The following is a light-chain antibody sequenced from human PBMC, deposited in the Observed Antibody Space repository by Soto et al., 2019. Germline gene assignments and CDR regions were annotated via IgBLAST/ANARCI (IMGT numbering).Light chain of an antibody. CDR1: QSVSSN. CDR2: GAS. V-gene: IGKV3-15*01. Sequence: EIVMTQSPATLSVSPGERATLSCRASQSVSSNLAWYQQKPGQAPRLLIYGASTRATGIPARFSGSGSGTKFTLTISSLQSEDVAAYYCQQYNNWPQTFGQGTKVDIK. CDR3: QQYNNWPQT. J-gene: IGKJ1*01.